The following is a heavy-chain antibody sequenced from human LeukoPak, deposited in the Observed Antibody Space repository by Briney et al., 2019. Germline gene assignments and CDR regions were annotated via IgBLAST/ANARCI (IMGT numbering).Heavy chain of an antibody. Sequence: GGSLRLSCAASGFTFSSYWMHWVRQAPGKGLVWVSRINSDGSSISYADSVKGRFTISRDNAKNTLYLQMNSLRAEDTAVYFCASLTITRARGDDAFDLWGQGTMVTVSS. D-gene: IGHD3-10*01. CDR3: ASLTITRARGDDAFDL. V-gene: IGHV3-74*01. CDR2: INSDGSSI. CDR1: GFTFSSYW. J-gene: IGHJ3*01.